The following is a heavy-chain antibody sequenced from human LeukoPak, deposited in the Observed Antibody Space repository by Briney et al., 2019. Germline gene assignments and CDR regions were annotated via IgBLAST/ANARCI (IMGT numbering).Heavy chain of an antibody. V-gene: IGHV3-23*01. D-gene: IGHD3-10*01. CDR3: AKVSPYYYGSGSYYLDY. CDR2: ISGSGGST. J-gene: IGHJ4*02. Sequence: GGSLRLSCAASGFTFSSYAMSWVRQAPGTGLEWVSAISGSGGSTYYADSVKGRFTISRDNSKNTLYLQMNSLRAEDTAVYYCAKVSPYYYGSGSYYLDYWGQGTLVTVSS. CDR1: GFTFSSYA.